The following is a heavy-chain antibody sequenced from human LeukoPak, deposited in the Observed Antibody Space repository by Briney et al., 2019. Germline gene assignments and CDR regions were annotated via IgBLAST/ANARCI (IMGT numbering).Heavy chain of an antibody. CDR1: GFSFNNHA. D-gene: IGHD2-8*01. V-gene: IGHV3-23*01. CDR3: AKNGVYNGNYFVSSN. J-gene: IGHJ4*02. CDR2: ISGGGGAT. Sequence: QPGRSLRLSCIASGFSFNNHAMSWVRQAPGQGLEWVSGISGGGGATYYADSVQGRFTISRDNSKNTLYLQMNSLRAEDTAVYYCAKNGVYNGNYFVSSNWGQGTLVTVSS.